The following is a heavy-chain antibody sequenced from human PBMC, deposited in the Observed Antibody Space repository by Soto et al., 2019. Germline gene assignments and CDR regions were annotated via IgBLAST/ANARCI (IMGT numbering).Heavy chain of an antibody. J-gene: IGHJ5*02. CDR2: ISSSGSTI. Sequence: GGSLRLSYAASGFTFSDYYMSWIRQAPGKGLEWVSYISSSGSTIYYADSVKGRFTISRDNAKNSLYLQMNSLRAEDTAVYYCARDPAPDYDILTGIYNWFDPWGQGTLVTVSS. V-gene: IGHV3-11*01. CDR3: ARDPAPDYDILTGIYNWFDP. D-gene: IGHD3-9*01. CDR1: GFTFSDYY.